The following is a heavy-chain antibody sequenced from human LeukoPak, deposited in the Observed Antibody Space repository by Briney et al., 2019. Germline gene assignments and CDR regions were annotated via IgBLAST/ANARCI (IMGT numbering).Heavy chain of an antibody. CDR2: ISYDGSNK. J-gene: IGHJ4*02. CDR3: ARQPKVLRYFDWSGFYFDY. CDR1: GFAFSSYA. Sequence: PGGSLRLSCAASGFAFSSYAMHWVRQAPGKGLEWVAVISYDGSNKYYADSVKGRFTISRDNSKNTLYLQMNSLRAEDTAVYYCARQPKVLRYFDWSGFYFDYWGQGTLVTVSS. D-gene: IGHD3-9*01. V-gene: IGHV3-30-3*01.